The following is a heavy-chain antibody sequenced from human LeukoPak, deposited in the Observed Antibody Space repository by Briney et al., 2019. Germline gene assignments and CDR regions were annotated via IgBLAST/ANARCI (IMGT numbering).Heavy chain of an antibody. J-gene: IGHJ6*03. CDR3: AFSGYGYYYYMDV. CDR2: INPSGGST. Sequence: ASVKVSCKASGYTFTSYYMHWVRQAPGQGLEWMGIINPSGGSTSYAQKFQGRVTMTRDMSTSTVYMELSSLRSEDTAVYYCAFSGYGYYYYMDVWGKGTTVTVSS. D-gene: IGHD3-22*01. V-gene: IGHV1-46*01. CDR1: GYTFTSYY.